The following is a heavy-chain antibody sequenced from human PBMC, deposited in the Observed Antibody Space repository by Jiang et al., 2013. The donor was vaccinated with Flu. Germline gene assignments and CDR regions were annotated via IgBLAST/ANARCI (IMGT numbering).Heavy chain of an antibody. CDR1: GGSVTSYY. CDR2: IYYSGST. J-gene: IGHJ4*02. V-gene: IGHV4-59*02. Sequence: TVSGGSVTSYYWNWIRQPPGKGLEWIGYIYYSGSTNYNSSLKSRVTISVGTSKNQFSLKLSSVTAADTAVYYCARARAPEIAAYYFDFWGRGTLVTVSS. D-gene: IGHD6-13*01. CDR3: ARARAPEIAAYYFDF.